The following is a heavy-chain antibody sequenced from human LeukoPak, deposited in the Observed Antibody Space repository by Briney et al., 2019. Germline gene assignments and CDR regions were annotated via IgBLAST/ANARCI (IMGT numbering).Heavy chain of an antibody. J-gene: IGHJ6*02. CDR2: TVSEIDGGTT. D-gene: IGHD1-7*01. V-gene: IGHV3-15*04. CDR1: GFTFNYAW. CDR3: TTDEDWNYARKDV. Sequence: GGSLRLSCAASGFTFNYAWMSWVRQVPGKELEWVGQTVSEIDGGTTDYAAPVKGRFTISRDDSKSTLYLQMNSLKIEDTAVYYCTTDEDWNYARKDVWGQGATVIVSS.